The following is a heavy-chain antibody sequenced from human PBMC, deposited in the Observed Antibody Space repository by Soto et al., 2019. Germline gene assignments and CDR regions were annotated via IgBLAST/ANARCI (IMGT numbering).Heavy chain of an antibody. J-gene: IGHJ4*02. CDR3: AREASAVISLDY. Sequence: ASVKVSCKASGGTFSSYAISWVRQAPGQGLEWMGGINPNSGDTIYAQKFQGRVTLTRDTSIGTAYMELYSLTSDDTAVYYCAREASAVISLDYWGQGTLVTVSS. D-gene: IGHD6-19*01. CDR1: GGTFSSYA. CDR2: INPNSGDT. V-gene: IGHV1-2*02.